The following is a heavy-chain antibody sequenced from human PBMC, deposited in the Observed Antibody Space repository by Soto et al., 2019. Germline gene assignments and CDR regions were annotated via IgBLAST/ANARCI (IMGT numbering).Heavy chain of an antibody. D-gene: IGHD6-25*01. Sequence: SETLSLTCAVYGGSFSGYYWSWIRQPPGKGLEWIGEINHSGSTNYNPSLKSRVTISVDTSKNQFSLKLSSVTAADTAVYYCARDGGAIYGYRVIYMDVWGKGTTVTVSS. J-gene: IGHJ6*03. CDR1: GGSFSGYY. CDR3: ARDGGAIYGYRVIYMDV. V-gene: IGHV4-34*01. CDR2: INHSGST.